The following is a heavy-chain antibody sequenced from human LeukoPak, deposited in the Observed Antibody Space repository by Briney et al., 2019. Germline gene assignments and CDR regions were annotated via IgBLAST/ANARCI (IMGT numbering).Heavy chain of an antibody. V-gene: IGHV3-48*02. CDR1: GFTFSSYS. D-gene: IGHD3-10*01. J-gene: IGHJ4*02. Sequence: GGSLRLSCAASGFTFSSYSMNWVRQAPGKGLEWVSCISSSSSTIYYADSVKGRFTISRDNAKNSLYLQMNSLRDEDTAVYYCASILRSSSGYYFDYWGQGTLVTVSS. CDR3: ASILRSSSGYYFDY. CDR2: ISSSSSTI.